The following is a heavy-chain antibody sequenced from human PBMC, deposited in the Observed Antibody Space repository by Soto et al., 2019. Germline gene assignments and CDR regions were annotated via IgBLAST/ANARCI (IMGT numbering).Heavy chain of an antibody. CDR1: GGTFSSYA. CDR3: AGDLPRAGACSSTSSLLPRSRRYYYGMDV. J-gene: IGHJ6*02. V-gene: IGHV1-69*01. Sequence: QVQLVQSGAEVKKPGSSVKVSCKASGGTFSSYAISWVRQAPGQGLEWMGGIIPIFGTANYAQKFQGRVKITAAESTSTAYMELSSLRSEDTAVYYCAGDLPRAGACSSTSSLLPRSRRYYYGMDVWGQGTTVTVSS. CDR2: IIPIFGTA. D-gene: IGHD2-2*01.